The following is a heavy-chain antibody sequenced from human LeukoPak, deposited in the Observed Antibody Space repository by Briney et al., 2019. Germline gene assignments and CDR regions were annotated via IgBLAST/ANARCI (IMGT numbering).Heavy chain of an antibody. CDR1: GGSISSYY. Sequence: SETLSLTCTVSGGSISSYYWSWIRQPPGKGLEWIGYIYYSGSTNYNPSLKSRVTISVDTSKNQFSLKLSSVTAADTAVYYCARGPYDSWSGYYTPGYMDVWGKGTTVTVSS. V-gene: IGHV4-59*01. CDR3: ARGPYDSWSGYYTPGYMDV. CDR2: IYYSGST. J-gene: IGHJ6*03. D-gene: IGHD3-3*01.